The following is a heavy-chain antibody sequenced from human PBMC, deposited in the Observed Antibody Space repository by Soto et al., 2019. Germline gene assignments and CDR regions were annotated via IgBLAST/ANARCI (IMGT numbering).Heavy chain of an antibody. V-gene: IGHV4-4*07. CDR2: IYTDGTT. CDR3: AREVRGGFTGIFDQ. D-gene: IGHD2-15*01. J-gene: IGHJ4*02. CDR1: GDSISDYFY. Sequence: QVQLQGSGPGQVKPSETLSLTYTVSGDSISDYFYWSWIRQPAWKGLEWIGRIYTDGTTKYNPSLKSRVTLSLDKSKNQFSLRLSSVTAADTAVYYFAREVRGGFTGIFDQWGRGSRVTVSS.